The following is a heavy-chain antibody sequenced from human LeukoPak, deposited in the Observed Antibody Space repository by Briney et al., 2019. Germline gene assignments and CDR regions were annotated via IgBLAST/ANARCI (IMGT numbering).Heavy chain of an antibody. CDR3: AREYSSSIAYFDY. CDR1: GFTVSSNY. Sequence: PGGSLRLSCAASGFTVSSNYMSWVRQAPGKGLEWVSVIYSGGSTDYADSVKGRFTISRDNSKNTLYLQMNSLRVEDTAVYYCAREYSSSIAYFDYWGQGTLVTVSS. D-gene: IGHD6-13*01. J-gene: IGHJ4*02. CDR2: IYSGGST. V-gene: IGHV3-53*01.